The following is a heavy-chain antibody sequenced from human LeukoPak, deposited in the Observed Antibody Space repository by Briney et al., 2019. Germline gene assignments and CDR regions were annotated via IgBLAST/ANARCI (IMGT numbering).Heavy chain of an antibody. Sequence: GGSLRLSCAASGFTFSSYGMHWVRQAPGKGLEWVSVIYSGGSTYYADSVKGRFTISRDNSKNTLYLQMNSLRAEDTAVCYCAREKAAAGTGFFDYYYYGMDVWGQGTTVTVSS. D-gene: IGHD6-13*01. CDR3: AREKAAAGTGFFDYYYYGMDV. CDR2: IYSGGST. CDR1: GFTFSSYG. J-gene: IGHJ6*02. V-gene: IGHV3-66*01.